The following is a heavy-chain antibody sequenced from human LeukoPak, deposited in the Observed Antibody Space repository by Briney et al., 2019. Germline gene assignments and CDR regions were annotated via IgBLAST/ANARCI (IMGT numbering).Heavy chain of an antibody. CDR1: GYTFTGYY. CDR2: INPKTGGT. V-gene: IGHV1-2*02. CDR3: ARATAENDH. D-gene: IGHD1-14*01. Sequence: ASVKVSCKASGYTFTGYYMHWVRQAPGQGLEWMGWINPKTGGTSYAQKFQSRVTMARDTSISTVNMELSRLTSDDTAVYYCARATAENDHWGQGTLVTVSS. J-gene: IGHJ4*02.